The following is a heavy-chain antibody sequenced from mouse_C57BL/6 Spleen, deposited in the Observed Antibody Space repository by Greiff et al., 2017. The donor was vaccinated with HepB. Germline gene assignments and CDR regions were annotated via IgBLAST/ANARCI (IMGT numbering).Heavy chain of an antibody. CDR2: INPGSGGT. CDR1: GYAFTNYL. J-gene: IGHJ3*01. Sequence: VQLQQSGAELVRPGTSVKVSCKASGYAFTNYLIEWVKQRPGQGLEWIGVINPGSGGTNYNEKFKGKATLTADKSSSTAYMQLSSLTSEDSPVYCCARAYGSSPWFAYWGQGTLVTVSA. CDR3: ARAYGSSPWFAY. D-gene: IGHD1-1*01. V-gene: IGHV1-54*01.